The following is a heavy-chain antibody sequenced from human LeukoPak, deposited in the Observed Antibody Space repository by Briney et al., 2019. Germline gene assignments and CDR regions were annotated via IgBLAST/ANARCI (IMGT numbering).Heavy chain of an antibody. V-gene: IGHV4-30-4*07. CDR2: IYYSVST. CDR3: ARVSGYDWESFYDY. D-gene: IGHD5-12*01. Sequence: SETLSLTCTVSGGSISSGGYSWSWIRQPPGKGLELIGYIYYSVSTYYNPSLKSRVTTSVDTSKNQFSLKLSSVTAADTAVHYCARVSGYDWESFYDYWGQGTLVTVSS. CDR1: GGSISSGGYS. J-gene: IGHJ4*02.